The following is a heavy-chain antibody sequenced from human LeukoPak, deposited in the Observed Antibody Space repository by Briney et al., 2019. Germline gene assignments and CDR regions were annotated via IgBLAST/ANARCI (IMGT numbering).Heavy chain of an antibody. CDR2: IWYDGSNK. CDR1: GFTFSSYG. CDR3: AKDKRWLQFYY. V-gene: IGHV3-33*06. Sequence: GGSLRLSCAASGFTFSSYGMHWVRQAPGKGLEWVAVIWYDGSNKYYADSVKGRFTISRDNSKNTLYLQMNSLRAEDTAVYYCAKDKRWLQFYYWGQGTLVTVSS. D-gene: IGHD5-24*01. J-gene: IGHJ4*02.